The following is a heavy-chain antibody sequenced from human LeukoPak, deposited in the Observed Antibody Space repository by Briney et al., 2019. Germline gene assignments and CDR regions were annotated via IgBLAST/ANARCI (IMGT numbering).Heavy chain of an antibody. CDR2: LFYTGST. Sequence: SETLSLTCTVSGGSISTTNYYWGWIRQPPGRGLEWIGSLFYTGSTYYNPSLNSRVSISVDTSKNQFSLKLSSVTAADTAVYYCARQIDGMFDPWGQGTLVTVSS. CDR3: ARQIDGMFDP. D-gene: IGHD1-14*01. J-gene: IGHJ5*02. CDR1: GGSISTTNYY. V-gene: IGHV4-39*01.